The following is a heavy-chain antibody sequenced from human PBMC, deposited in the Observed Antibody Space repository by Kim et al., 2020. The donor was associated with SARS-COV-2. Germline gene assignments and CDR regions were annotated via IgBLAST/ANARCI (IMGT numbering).Heavy chain of an antibody. CDR2: IYYSGST. CDR1: GGSISSSSYY. CDR3: ARDRYSSGWYYYYGMDV. D-gene: IGHD6-19*01. V-gene: IGHV4-39*07. Sequence: SETLSLTCTVSGGSISSSSYYWGWIRQPPGKGLEWIGSIYYSGSTYYNPSLKSRVTISVDTSKNQFSLKLSSVTAADTAVYYCARDRYSSGWYYYYGMDVWGQGTTVTVSS. J-gene: IGHJ6*02.